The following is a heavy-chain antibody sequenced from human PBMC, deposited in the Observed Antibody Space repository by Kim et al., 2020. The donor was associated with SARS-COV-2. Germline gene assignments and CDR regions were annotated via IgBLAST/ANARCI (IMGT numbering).Heavy chain of an antibody. CDR2: INPYSGDT. D-gene: IGHD3-3*01. CDR3: ARSAHFWSGHYLDF. CDR1: GYTFTDYY. V-gene: IGHV1-2*02. Sequence: ASVKVSCKASGYTFTDYYIHWVRQAPGQGLEWMGWINPYSGDTTYAQKFQGMVTMTRDTSISTPYVELSSLRSDDTAVYYCARSAHFWSGHYLDFWGQGT. J-gene: IGHJ4*02.